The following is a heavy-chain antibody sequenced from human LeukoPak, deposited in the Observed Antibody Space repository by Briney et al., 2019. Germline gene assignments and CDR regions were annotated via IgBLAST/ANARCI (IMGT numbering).Heavy chain of an antibody. CDR1: GYSISSDYY. V-gene: IGHV4-38-2*02. Sequence: SETLSLTCTVSGYSISSDYYWGWIRQPPGKGLEWIGSIHHSGSTYYNPSLKGRVTIFVDTSKNQFSLKLSSVTAADTAVYYCARTERGYYYDSSGYYLWAFDIWGQGTMVTVSS. J-gene: IGHJ3*02. D-gene: IGHD3-22*01. CDR3: ARTERGYYYDSSGYYLWAFDI. CDR2: IHHSGST.